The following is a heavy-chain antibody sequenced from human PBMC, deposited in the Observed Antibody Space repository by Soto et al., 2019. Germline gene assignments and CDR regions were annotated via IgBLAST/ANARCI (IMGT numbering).Heavy chain of an antibody. V-gene: IGHV1-58*01. J-gene: IGHJ4*02. CDR1: GFTFTNSA. CDR3: ATDKGDSYGYGNY. Sequence: QMQLVQSGPEVKKPGTSVKVSCKASGFTFTNSAVQWVRQARGQRLEWIEWIVVGSGNTNYAQQFQERVTTTRDMSTATAYMELSSLRSEDTALYYCATDKGDSYGYGNYWGQGTLVTVSS. D-gene: IGHD5-18*01. CDR2: IVVGSGNT.